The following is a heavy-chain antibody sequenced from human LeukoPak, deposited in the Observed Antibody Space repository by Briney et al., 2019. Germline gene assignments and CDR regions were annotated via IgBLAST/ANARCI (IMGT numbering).Heavy chain of an antibody. Sequence: PGGSLRLSCAASGFTFSSYWMHWARQAPGKGLVWVSRINSDGSSTSYADSVKGRFTISRDNAKNTLYLQMNSLRAEDTAVYYCARVRTIFGVVPDYWGQGTLVTVSS. CDR1: GFTFSSYW. V-gene: IGHV3-74*01. J-gene: IGHJ4*02. CDR2: INSDGSST. D-gene: IGHD3-3*01. CDR3: ARVRTIFGVVPDY.